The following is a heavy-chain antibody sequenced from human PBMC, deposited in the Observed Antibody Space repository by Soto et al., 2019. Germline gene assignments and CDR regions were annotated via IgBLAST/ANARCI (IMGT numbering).Heavy chain of an antibody. D-gene: IGHD6-13*01. J-gene: IGHJ4*02. CDR2: IYHSGTT. CDR1: GFSISSGFY. CDR3: ARGMNPQDY. Sequence: SETLSLTCNVSGFSISSGFYWGWVRQPPGKGLEWIGAIYHSGTTYFNPSLKSRVTMAIDTSKNQFSLSLASVAAADTAMYYCARGMNPQDYWGQGTLVTVSS. V-gene: IGHV4-38-2*02.